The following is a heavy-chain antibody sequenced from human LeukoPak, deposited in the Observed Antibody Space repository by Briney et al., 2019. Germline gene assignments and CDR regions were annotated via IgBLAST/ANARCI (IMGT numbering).Heavy chain of an antibody. Sequence: SQTLSLTCAISGDSVSSNTASWNWIRQSPSRGLEWLGRTYYRSKWYNDYAVSVKSRITINPDTSKNQFSLQLNSVTPEDTAVYYCARELDSGSYSYGYFDYWGQGTLVTVSS. CDR2: TYYRSKWYN. J-gene: IGHJ4*02. D-gene: IGHD1-26*01. CDR1: GDSVSSNTAS. V-gene: IGHV6-1*01. CDR3: ARELDSGSYSYGYFDY.